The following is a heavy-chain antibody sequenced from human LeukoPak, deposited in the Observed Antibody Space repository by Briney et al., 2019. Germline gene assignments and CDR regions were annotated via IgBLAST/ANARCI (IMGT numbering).Heavy chain of an antibody. Sequence: PSETLSLTCTVSGGSISSGDYYWSWIRQPPGKGLEWIGYIYYSGSTNYNPSLKSRVTISVDTSKNQFSLKLSSVTAADTAVYYCARAFQWELGKIGAFDIWGQGTMVTVSS. J-gene: IGHJ3*02. CDR2: IYYSGST. CDR3: ARAFQWELGKIGAFDI. V-gene: IGHV4-61*08. CDR1: GGSISSGDYY. D-gene: IGHD1-26*01.